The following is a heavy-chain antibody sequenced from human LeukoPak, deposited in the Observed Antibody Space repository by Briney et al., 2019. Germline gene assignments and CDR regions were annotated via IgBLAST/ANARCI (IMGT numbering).Heavy chain of an antibody. CDR3: ARGTSALDY. J-gene: IGHJ4*02. Sequence: GGSLRLSCAASGFTFSSYSMNWVRQAPGKGLEWVSGITWNSGSIAYADSVKGRFTISRDNAKNSLYLQMNSLRAEDMAVYYCARGTSALDYWGQGTLVTVSS. CDR2: ITWNSGSI. V-gene: IGHV3-48*04. D-gene: IGHD1-14*01. CDR1: GFTFSSYS.